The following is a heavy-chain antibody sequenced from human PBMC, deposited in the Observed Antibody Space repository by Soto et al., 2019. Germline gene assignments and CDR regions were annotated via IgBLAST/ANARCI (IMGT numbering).Heavy chain of an antibody. D-gene: IGHD2-21*02. V-gene: IGHV5-51*01. CDR2: IYPGDSDT. CDR1: GYSFTSYW. J-gene: IGHJ3*02. CDR3: ARDLAYCGGDCHHDALDI. Sequence: SLKISCKGSGYSFTSYWIGWVRQMPGKGLEWMGIIYPGDSDTRYSPSFQGQVTISADKSISTAYLQWSSLKASDTAMYYCARDLAYCGGDCHHDALDIWGQGTMVTVSS.